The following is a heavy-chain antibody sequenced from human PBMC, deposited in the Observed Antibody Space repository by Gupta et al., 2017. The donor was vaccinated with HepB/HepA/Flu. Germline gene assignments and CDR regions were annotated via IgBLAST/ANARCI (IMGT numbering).Heavy chain of an antibody. V-gene: IGHV3-23*01. D-gene: IGHD1-14*01. CDR3: AKDNPTTYSMDV. Sequence: EVQLLESGGGLVQPGGSLRLSCAASGFTFNNYAMSWVRQAPGKGLEWVSGLDGGGYSTYYLDSVKGRFTISRDNSKNTLYLQMNSLRAEDTAIYFCAKDNPTTYSMDVWGQGTTVTVSS. J-gene: IGHJ6*02. CDR2: LDGGGYST. CDR1: GFTFNNYA.